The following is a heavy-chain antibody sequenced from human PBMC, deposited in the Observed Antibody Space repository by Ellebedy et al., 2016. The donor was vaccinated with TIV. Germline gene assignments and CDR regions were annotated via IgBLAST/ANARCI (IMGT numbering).Heavy chain of an antibody. CDR1: GGTFSSYA. V-gene: IGHV1-69*13. D-gene: IGHD2-21*01. J-gene: IGHJ6*02. Sequence: SVKVSXXASGGTFSSYAISWVRQAPGQGLEWMGGIIPIFGTANYAQKFQGRVTITADESTSTAYMELSSLRSEDTAVYYCASPWSGLWGHYYGMDVWGQGTTVTVSS. CDR3: ASPWSGLWGHYYGMDV. CDR2: IIPIFGTA.